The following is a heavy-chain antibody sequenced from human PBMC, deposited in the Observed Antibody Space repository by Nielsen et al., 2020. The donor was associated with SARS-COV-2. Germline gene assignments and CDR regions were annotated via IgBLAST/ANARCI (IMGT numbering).Heavy chain of an antibody. CDR3: VKIGNTYRNPFDF. Sequence: GESLKISCKGSGYDFINYWIGWVRQMPGKGLEWLGIIYPGDSDTRYSPSLQGQFTISADKSVSTAYLQWSSLKASDTARYYCVKIGNTYRNPFDFWGQGTLVTVSS. J-gene: IGHJ4*02. CDR1: GYDFINYW. CDR2: IYPGDSDT. V-gene: IGHV5-51*01.